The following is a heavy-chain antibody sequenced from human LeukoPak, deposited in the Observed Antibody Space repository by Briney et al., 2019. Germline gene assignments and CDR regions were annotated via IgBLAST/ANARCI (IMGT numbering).Heavy chain of an antibody. V-gene: IGHV3-48*04. CDR1: GFTFSSYN. D-gene: IGHD4-17*01. CDR2: ISTRSSTI. CDR3: ARDRTTVTPYYFDY. J-gene: IGHJ4*02. Sequence: PGGSLRLSCAASGFTFSSYNMNWVRQAPGAGLEWVSYISTRSSTIYYADSVKGRFTISRDNAKNSLYPQMNSLRAEDTAVYYCARDRTTVTPYYFDYWGQGTLVTVSS.